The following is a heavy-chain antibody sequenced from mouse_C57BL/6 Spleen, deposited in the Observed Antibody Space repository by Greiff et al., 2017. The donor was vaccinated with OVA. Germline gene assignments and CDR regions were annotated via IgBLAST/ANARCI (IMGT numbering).Heavy chain of an antibody. CDR1: GYTFTSYW. V-gene: IGHV1-55*01. CDR2: IYPGSGST. J-gene: IGHJ4*01. D-gene: IGHD2-1*01. CDR3: ARTGNYGDYAMDY. Sequence: QVQLQQPGAELVKPGASVKMSCKASGYTFTSYWITWVKQRPGQGLEWIGDIYPGSGSTNYNEKFKSKATLTVDTSSSTAYMQLSSLTSEDSAVYYCARTGNYGDYAMDYWGQVTSVTVSS.